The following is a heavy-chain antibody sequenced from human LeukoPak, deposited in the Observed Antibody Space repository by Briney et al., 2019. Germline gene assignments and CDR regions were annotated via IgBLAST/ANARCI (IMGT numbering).Heavy chain of an antibody. CDR2: IFYLGST. J-gene: IGHJ4*02. Sequence: SETLSLTCTVSGGSTDNYYWAWIRQPPGKGLEWIGDIFYLGSTTYSPSLKSRVTISLDTSKNQFSLRVSSVTAADTAVYFCARQVAVAGTFYFDKWGQGTLVAVSP. CDR1: GGSTDNYY. V-gene: IGHV4-59*08. CDR3: ARQVAVAGTFYFDK. D-gene: IGHD6-19*01.